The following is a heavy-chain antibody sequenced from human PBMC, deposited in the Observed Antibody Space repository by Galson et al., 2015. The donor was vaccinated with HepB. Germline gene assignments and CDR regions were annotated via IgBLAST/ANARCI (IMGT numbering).Heavy chain of an antibody. CDR2: ISYDGSNK. D-gene: IGHD3-22*01. CDR1: GFTFSSYA. CDR3: ARDHPYYDSSGYYGI. Sequence: SLRLSCAASGFTFSSYAMHWVRQAPGKGLEWVAVISYDGSNKYYADSVKGRFTISRDNSKNTLYLQMNSLRAEDTAVYYCARDHPYYDSSGYYGIWGQGTLVTVSS. V-gene: IGHV3-30*04. J-gene: IGHJ4*02.